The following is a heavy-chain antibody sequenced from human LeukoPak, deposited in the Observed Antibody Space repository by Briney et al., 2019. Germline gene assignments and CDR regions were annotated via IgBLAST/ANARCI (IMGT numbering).Heavy chain of an antibody. V-gene: IGHV4-61*08. J-gene: IGHJ3*02. CDR3: ARDRGEYYDSSGYYFGSAFDI. CDR2: IYYSGST. CDR1: GGSISSGGHY. D-gene: IGHD3-22*01. Sequence: SETLSLTCTVSGGSISSGGHYWSWIRQLPGKGLEWIGYIYYSGSTNYNPSLKSRVTISVDTSKNQFSLKLSSVTAADTAVYYCARDRGEYYDSSGYYFGSAFDIWGQGTMVTVSS.